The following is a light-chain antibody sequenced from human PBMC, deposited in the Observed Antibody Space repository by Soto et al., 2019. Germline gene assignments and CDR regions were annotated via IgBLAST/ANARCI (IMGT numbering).Light chain of an antibody. CDR1: SKNVVGYNY. CDR2: DVT. CDR3: ASYASSSTLV. V-gene: IGLV2-14*03. Sequence: QSVLTQPASVPGPPERSITFSCPGTSKNVVGYNYVSWYEQHLGKVPKLIIYDVTYRPSGVSNRFSGSKSGNTASLTISGLQAEDEGDYYCASYASSSTLVFGTGTKVTVL. J-gene: IGLJ1*01.